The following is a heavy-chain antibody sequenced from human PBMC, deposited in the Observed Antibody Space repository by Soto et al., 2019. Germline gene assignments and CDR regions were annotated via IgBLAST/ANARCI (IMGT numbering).Heavy chain of an antibody. J-gene: IGHJ4*02. CDR3: ARDNQVSGSYDYFDY. D-gene: IGHD1-26*01. CDR1: GGSISSGGYY. Sequence: QVQLQESGPGLVKPSQTLSLTCTVSGGSISSGGYYWSWIRQHPGKGREWIGYIYYSGSTYYNPSLKSRVTISVDTSKNQFSLKLSSVTAADTAVYYCARDNQVSGSYDYFDYWGQGTLVTVSS. V-gene: IGHV4-31*03. CDR2: IYYSGST.